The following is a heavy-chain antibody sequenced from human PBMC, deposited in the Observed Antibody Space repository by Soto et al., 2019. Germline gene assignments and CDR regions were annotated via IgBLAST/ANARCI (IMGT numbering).Heavy chain of an antibody. CDR2: ISAYNGNT. J-gene: IGHJ4*02. CDR3: ARFRVGYYYDSSGSHGDY. D-gene: IGHD3-22*01. V-gene: IGHV1-18*01. CDR1: GYTFTSYG. Sequence: ASVKVSCKASGYTFTSYGISWVRQAPGQGLEWMGWISAYNGNTNYAQKLQGRVTMTTDTSTSTAYMELRSLRSDDTAVYYCARFRVGYYYDSSGSHGDYWDQGTLVTVSS.